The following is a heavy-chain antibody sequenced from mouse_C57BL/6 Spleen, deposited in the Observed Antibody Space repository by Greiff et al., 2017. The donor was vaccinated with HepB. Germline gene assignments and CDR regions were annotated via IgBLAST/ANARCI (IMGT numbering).Heavy chain of an antibody. Sequence: VQLQQSGTVLARPGASVKMSCKTSGYTFTSYWMHWVKQRPGQGLEWIGAIYPGNSDTSYNQKFKGKAKLTADTSASTAYMELSSLTNEDSAVYYCTRGLRRYYAMDDWGQGPSVTVSS. D-gene: IGHD2-4*01. CDR3: TRGLRRYYAMDD. CDR2: IYPGNSDT. CDR1: GYTFTSYW. V-gene: IGHV1-5*01. J-gene: IGHJ4*01.